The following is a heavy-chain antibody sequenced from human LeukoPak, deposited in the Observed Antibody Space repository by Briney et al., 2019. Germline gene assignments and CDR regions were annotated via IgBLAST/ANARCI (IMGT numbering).Heavy chain of an antibody. CDR1: GYTFTGYY. J-gene: IGHJ3*02. D-gene: IGHD2-2*01. V-gene: IGHV1-2*02. CDR2: INPNSGGT. Sequence: ASVKVSCKASGYTFTGYYMHWVRQAPGQGLEWMGWINPNSGGTNYAHKFQGRVTMTRDTSISTAYMELSRLRSDDRAVYYCARLYQLLAPNAFDIWGQGTMVTVS. CDR3: ARLYQLLAPNAFDI.